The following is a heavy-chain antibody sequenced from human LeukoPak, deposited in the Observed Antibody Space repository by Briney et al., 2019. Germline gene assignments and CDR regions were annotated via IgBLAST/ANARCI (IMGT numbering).Heavy chain of an antibody. CDR3: AKDRKRGVQQLAALDV. CDR2: ISGSGGST. J-gene: IGHJ6*02. CDR1: GFTFSSYA. Sequence: GGSLRLSCAASGFTFSSYAMSWVRQAPGKGLEWVSAISGSGGSTYYADSVKGRFTISRDNSKNSLYLQMNSLRTEDTALYYCAKDRKRGVQQLAALDVWGQGTTVTVSS. D-gene: IGHD6-13*01. V-gene: IGHV3-23*01.